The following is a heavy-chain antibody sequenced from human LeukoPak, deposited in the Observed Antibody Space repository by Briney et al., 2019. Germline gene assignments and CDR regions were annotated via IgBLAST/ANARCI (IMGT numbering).Heavy chain of an antibody. CDR3: GGDYYASGKGFVEF. J-gene: IGHJ4*02. D-gene: IGHD3-10*01. V-gene: IGHV3-33*01. Sequence: GKSLRLSCAASGFTFNTYGMHWIRQAPGKGLEWVALISYDGSNNYYADSVKGRFTISRGDSKNTLYLLMNTLRAEDTAVYYCGGDYYASGKGFVEFWGQGTLVTVSS. CDR1: GFTFNTYG. CDR2: ISYDGSNN.